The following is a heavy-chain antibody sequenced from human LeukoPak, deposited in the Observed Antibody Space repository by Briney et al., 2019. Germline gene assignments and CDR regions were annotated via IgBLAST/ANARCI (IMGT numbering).Heavy chain of an antibody. CDR1: GFTFSSYA. CDR2: ISGSGGST. V-gene: IGHV3-23*01. Sequence: GGSLRLSCAASGFTFSSYAMSWVRQAPGKGLEWVSAISGSGGSTYYADSVKGRFTISRDNSKNTLYLQMNSLRAEDTAVYCCARDAQRYSSGWPDPDYWGQGTLVTVSS. CDR3: ARDAQRYSSGWPDPDY. J-gene: IGHJ4*02. D-gene: IGHD6-19*01.